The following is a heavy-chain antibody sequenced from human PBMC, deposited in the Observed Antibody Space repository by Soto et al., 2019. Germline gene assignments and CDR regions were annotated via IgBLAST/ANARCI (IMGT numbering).Heavy chain of an antibody. CDR3: ARVFPSYCGGDCSYFDS. J-gene: IGHJ4*02. D-gene: IGHD2-21*02. CDR2: IYYSGST. Sequence: SETLSLTCTVSGGSISSYYWSWIRQPPGKGLEWIGYIYYSGSTNYNPSLKSRVTISVDTSKNQFSLRLTSVTAADTAVYYCARVFPSYCGGDCSYFDSWGQGTLVTVSS. CDR1: GGSISSYY. V-gene: IGHV4-59*01.